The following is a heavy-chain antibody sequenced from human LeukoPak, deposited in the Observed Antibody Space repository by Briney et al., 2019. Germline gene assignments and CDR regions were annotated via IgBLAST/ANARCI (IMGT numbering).Heavy chain of an antibody. J-gene: IGHJ4*02. V-gene: IGHV1-2*02. CDR2: INPNSGGT. D-gene: IGHD1-14*01. CDR1: GYTFTGYY. Sequence: ASVKVSYKASGYTFTGYYMYWVRQAPGQGLEWMGWINPNSGGTNYAQKFQGRVTMTRDTSISTAYMELSSLRSDDTAVYYCAREGRTLPAFDYWGQGTQVTVSS. CDR3: AREGRTLPAFDY.